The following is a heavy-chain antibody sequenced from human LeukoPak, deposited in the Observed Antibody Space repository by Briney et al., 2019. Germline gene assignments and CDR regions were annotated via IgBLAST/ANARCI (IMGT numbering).Heavy chain of an antibody. J-gene: IGHJ4*02. CDR3: ARSRYDFWSGYYGTHFDY. CDR1: GFTFSSYG. CDR2: ISYDGSNK. V-gene: IGHV3-30*03. D-gene: IGHD3-3*01. Sequence: PGGSLRLSCAASGFTFSSYGMHWVRQAPGKGLEWVAVISYDGSNKYYADSVKGRFTISRDNSKNTLYLQMNSLRSEDMAVYYCARSRYDFWSGYYGTHFDYWGQGTLVTVSS.